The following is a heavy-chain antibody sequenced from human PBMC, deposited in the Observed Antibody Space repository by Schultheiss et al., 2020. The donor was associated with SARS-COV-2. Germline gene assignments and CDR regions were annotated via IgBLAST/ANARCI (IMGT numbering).Heavy chain of an antibody. J-gene: IGHJ4*02. CDR1: GGSVSSGGYY. D-gene: IGHD3-9*01. CDR2: IYYSGST. CDR3: ARVSRDYDILTGYYRGPPDY. V-gene: IGHV4-31*03. Sequence: SETLSLTCTVSGGSVSSGGYYWSWIRQHPGKGLEWIGYIYYSGSTYYNPSLKSRVTISVDTSKNQFSLKLSSVTAADTAVYYCARVSRDYDILTGYYRGPPDYWGQGTLVTVSS.